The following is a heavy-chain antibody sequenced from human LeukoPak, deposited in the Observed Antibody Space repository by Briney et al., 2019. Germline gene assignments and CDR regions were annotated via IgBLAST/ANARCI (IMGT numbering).Heavy chain of an antibody. J-gene: IGHJ4*02. D-gene: IGHD2-21*01. CDR2: IRFDGSNK. V-gene: IGHV3-30*02. Sequence: SGGSLRLSCAASGFTFSSYGMHWVRQAPGKGLEWVAFIRFDGSNKYYADSVKGRFTISRDNSKNTLYLQMNSLRAEDTAVYYCAKDLYYCDGDCYEPFHYWVQGTLVTVSS. CDR3: AKDLYYCDGDCYEPFHY. CDR1: GFTFSSYG.